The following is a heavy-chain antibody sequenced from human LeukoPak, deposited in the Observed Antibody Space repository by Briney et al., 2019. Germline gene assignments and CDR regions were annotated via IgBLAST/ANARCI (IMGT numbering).Heavy chain of an antibody. V-gene: IGHV3-74*01. Sequence: PGRSLRLSCAASGFTFSSYWMHWVLQAPGKGLVWVSRINSDGSSTSYADSVKGRFTISRDNAKNTLYLQMNSLRAEDTAVYYCARAASGGDMDVWGKGTTVTVSS. CDR1: GFTFSSYW. CDR3: ARAASGGDMDV. D-gene: IGHD3-10*01. CDR2: INSDGSST. J-gene: IGHJ6*03.